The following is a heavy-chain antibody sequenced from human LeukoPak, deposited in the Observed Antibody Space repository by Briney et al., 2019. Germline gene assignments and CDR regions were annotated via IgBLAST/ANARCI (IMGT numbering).Heavy chain of an antibody. Sequence: PSETLSLTCAVYGGSFSGYYWSWIRQPPGKGLEWIGEINHSGSTNYNPSLKSRVTISVDTSKTQFSLKLGSVTAADTAVYYCAARVRYAAFDYWGQGTLVTVSS. D-gene: IGHD1-1*01. CDR3: AARVRYAAFDY. V-gene: IGHV4-34*01. J-gene: IGHJ4*02. CDR2: INHSGST. CDR1: GGSFSGYY.